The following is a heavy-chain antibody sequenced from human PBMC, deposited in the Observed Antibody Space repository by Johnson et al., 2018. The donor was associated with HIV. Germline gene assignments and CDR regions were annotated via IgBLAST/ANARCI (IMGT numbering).Heavy chain of an antibody. Sequence: QEQLVESGGGVVQPGRSLRLSCAASGFTFSSYAMHWVRQAPGKGLEWVAVISYDGSNKYYADSVKGRFTISRDNSKNTLYLQMNSLRVEDTAVYYCAKLRSRIGPSDIWGQGTMVTVSS. CDR2: ISYDGSNK. V-gene: IGHV3-30-3*02. J-gene: IGHJ3*02. CDR3: AKLRSRIGPSDI. D-gene: IGHD6-13*01. CDR1: GFTFSSYA.